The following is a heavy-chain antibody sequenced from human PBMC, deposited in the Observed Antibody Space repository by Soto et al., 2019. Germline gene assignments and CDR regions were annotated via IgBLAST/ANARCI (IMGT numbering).Heavy chain of an antibody. CDR3: ARVWGINWFDP. V-gene: IGHV4-31*03. CDR1: GGSISSGGYY. D-gene: IGHD1-26*01. Sequence: PSETLSLTCTVSGGSISSGGYYWSWIRQRPGKGLEWIGYIYYSGSTYYNPSLKRRVTISVDTSKNQFSLKLSSVTAADTAVYYCARVWGINWFDPWGQGTLVTVSS. J-gene: IGHJ5*02. CDR2: IYYSGST.